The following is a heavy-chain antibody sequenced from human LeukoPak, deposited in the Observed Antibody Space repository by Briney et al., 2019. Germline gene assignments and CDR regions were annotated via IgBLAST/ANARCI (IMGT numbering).Heavy chain of an antibody. Sequence: PGGSLRLSCAASGFTFSSYAMSWVRQAPGKGLEWVSAISGSGGSTYYADSVKGRFTISRDNSKNTLYLQMNSLRAEDTAVYYCAKNYDSSGYYYYYYYGMDVWGQGTTVTVSS. J-gene: IGHJ6*02. CDR2: ISGSGGST. CDR1: GFTFSSYA. V-gene: IGHV3-23*01. CDR3: AKNYDSSGYYYYYYYGMDV. D-gene: IGHD3-22*01.